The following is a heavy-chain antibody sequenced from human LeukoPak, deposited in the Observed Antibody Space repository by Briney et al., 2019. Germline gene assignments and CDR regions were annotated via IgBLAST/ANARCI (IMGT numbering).Heavy chain of an antibody. D-gene: IGHD3-22*01. Sequence: SETLSLTCTVSGGSISSNYWSWIRQPPGKGLEWIGYIYYSGSTNYNPSLKSRVTISVDTSKNQFSLKLSSVTAADTAVYYCASRYYDHAFDIWGQGTMVTVSS. CDR1: GGSISSNY. CDR3: ASRYYDHAFDI. J-gene: IGHJ3*02. V-gene: IGHV4-59*08. CDR2: IYYSGST.